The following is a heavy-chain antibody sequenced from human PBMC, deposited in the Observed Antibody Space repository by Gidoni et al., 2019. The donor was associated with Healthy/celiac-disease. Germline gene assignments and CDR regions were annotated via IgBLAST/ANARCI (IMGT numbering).Heavy chain of an antibody. D-gene: IGHD1-1*01. J-gene: IGHJ4*02. Sequence: QVQLQESGPGLVTPSQTLSLTCTVSGGSISSGRYYWRWIRQPAGKGLEWIGRIYTRVSTNYNPSLKSRVTISVDTSKNQFSLKLSSVTAADTALYYCARDGNESYFDYWGQGTLVTVSS. V-gene: IGHV4-61*02. CDR2: IYTRVST. CDR3: ARDGNESYFDY. CDR1: GGSISSGRYY.